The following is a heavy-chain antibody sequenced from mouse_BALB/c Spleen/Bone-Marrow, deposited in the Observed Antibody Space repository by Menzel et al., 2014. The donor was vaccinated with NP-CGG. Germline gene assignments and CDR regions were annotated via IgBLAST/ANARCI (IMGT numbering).Heavy chain of an antibody. V-gene: IGHV4-1*02. Sequence: VQLQQSGGGLVQPGGSLKLSCAASGFAFSRYWMTWVRQAPGKGLEWIGEINPASSTINYTPSLKDKFIISRDNAKNTLYLQMSKVRSEDTALYYCAKNYYYGYVAYWGQGTLVTVSA. D-gene: IGHD1-2*01. J-gene: IGHJ3*01. CDR3: AKNYYYGYVAY. CDR2: INPASSTI. CDR1: GFAFSRYW.